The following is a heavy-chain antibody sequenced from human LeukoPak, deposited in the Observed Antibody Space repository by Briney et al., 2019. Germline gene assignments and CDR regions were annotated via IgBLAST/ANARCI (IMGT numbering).Heavy chain of an antibody. J-gene: IGHJ5*02. V-gene: IGHV4-39*01. CDR1: GGSISSSSYY. D-gene: IGHD4-17*01. CDR3: ARPFHYGANNWFDP. CDR2: IYYSGST. Sequence: PSETLSLTCTVSGGSISSSSYYWGWIRQPPGKGLERIGSIYYSGSTYYNPSLKSRVTISVDTSKNQFSLKLSSVTAADTAVYYCARPFHYGANNWFDPWGQGTLVTVSS.